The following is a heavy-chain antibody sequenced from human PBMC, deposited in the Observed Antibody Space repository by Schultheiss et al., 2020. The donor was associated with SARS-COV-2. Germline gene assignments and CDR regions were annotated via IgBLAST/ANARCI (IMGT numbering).Heavy chain of an antibody. Sequence: GGSLRLSCAASGFTFSDYYMSWIRQAPGKGLEWVSYISSSSSYTNYADSVKGRFTISRDNAKNTLYLQMSSLRAEDTAVYYCVKDSTKDIVVVVAAFDYWGQGTLVTVSS. D-gene: IGHD2-15*01. CDR1: GFTFSDYY. V-gene: IGHV3-11*06. CDR3: VKDSTKDIVVVVAAFDY. CDR2: ISSSSSYT. J-gene: IGHJ4*02.